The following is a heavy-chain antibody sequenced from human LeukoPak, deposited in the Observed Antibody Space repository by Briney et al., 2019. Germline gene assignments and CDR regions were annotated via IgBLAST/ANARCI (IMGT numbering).Heavy chain of an antibody. CDR3: ARQPSLVVVTALSAFDI. V-gene: IGHV4-39*01. J-gene: IGHJ3*02. Sequence: SETLSLTCTGSGGSICSSSYYWGWIRQPPGKGLEWIVSIYYSGATYYNPSLKSPATISVATSKNQFSLKLSSVTAADTAVYYCARQPSLVVVTALSAFDIWGQGTMVTVSS. CDR2: IYYSGAT. D-gene: IGHD2-21*02. CDR1: GGSICSSSYY.